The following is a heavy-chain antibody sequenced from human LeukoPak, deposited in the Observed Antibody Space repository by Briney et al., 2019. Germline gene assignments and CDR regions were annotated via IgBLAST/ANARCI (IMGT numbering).Heavy chain of an antibody. J-gene: IGHJ3*02. D-gene: IGHD5-18*01. CDR1: GGSINTYY. V-gene: IGHV4-59*08. CDR3: ARRGYSYGYDAFDI. Sequence: PSETLSLTCTVSGGSINTYYWSWIRQPPGKGLEWIGYIYYSGSTTYNPSLKSRVTISVDTPKNQFSLKLSSVTAAGTAVYYCARRGYSYGYDAFDIWGQGTVVTVSS. CDR2: IYYSGST.